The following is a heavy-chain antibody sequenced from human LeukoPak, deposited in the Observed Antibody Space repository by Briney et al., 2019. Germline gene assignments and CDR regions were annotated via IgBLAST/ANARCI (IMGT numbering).Heavy chain of an antibody. Sequence: GASVKVSCKASGYKFTGYYMHWVRQAPGHGLEWMGWINPNSGDSYHAQKFQGRVTMTRDTSISTAYMELSRLRSDDTAVYYCAREIGGILVFDYWGQGTLVTVSS. V-gene: IGHV1-2*02. CDR2: INPNSGDS. D-gene: IGHD5-18*01. J-gene: IGHJ4*02. CDR1: GYKFTGYY. CDR3: AREIGGILVFDY.